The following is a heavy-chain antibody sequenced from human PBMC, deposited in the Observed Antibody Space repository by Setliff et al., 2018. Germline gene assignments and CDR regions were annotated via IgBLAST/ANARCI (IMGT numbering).Heavy chain of an antibody. V-gene: IGHV3-7*03. J-gene: IGHJ4*02. CDR2: IKEDGSEK. CDR1: GFTFSTYW. D-gene: IGHD3-3*01. Sequence: PGGSLRLSCAASGFTFSTYWMNWVRQAPGKGLEWVANIKEDGSEKYYVDSVKGRFTVSRDNAKNSLYLQMNSLRAEDTAVNYCARDFVMNTADYWGQGTLVTVSS. CDR3: ARDFVMNTADY.